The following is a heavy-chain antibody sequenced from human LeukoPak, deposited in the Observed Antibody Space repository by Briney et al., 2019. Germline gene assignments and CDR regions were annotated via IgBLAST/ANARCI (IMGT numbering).Heavy chain of an antibody. J-gene: IGHJ4*02. CDR3: AKYSSTWYGYFDY. V-gene: IGHV3-7*03. CDR2: IKQDGSEK. Sequence: GGSLRLSCAGTGFRFSSYWMSWVRQAPGKGLEWVANIKQDGSEKYYVDSVKGRFTTSRDNAKNSLYLQMNSLRAEDTAVYYCAKYSSTWYGYFDYWGQGTLVTVSS. D-gene: IGHD6-13*01. CDR1: GFRFSSYW.